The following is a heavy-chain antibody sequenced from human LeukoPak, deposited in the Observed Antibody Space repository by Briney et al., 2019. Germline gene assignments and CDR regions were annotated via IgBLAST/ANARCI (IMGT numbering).Heavy chain of an antibody. V-gene: IGHV4-34*01. J-gene: IGHJ4*02. CDR2: INHSGST. CDR1: GGSFSGYY. D-gene: IGHD4-23*01. CDR3: ARGLATVVTH. Sequence: SETLSLTCAVYGGSFSGYYWSWIRQPPGKGLEWIGEINHSGSTNYNPSRKSRVTISVDTSKNQFSLKLSSVTAADTAVYYCARGLATVVTHWGQGTLVTVSS.